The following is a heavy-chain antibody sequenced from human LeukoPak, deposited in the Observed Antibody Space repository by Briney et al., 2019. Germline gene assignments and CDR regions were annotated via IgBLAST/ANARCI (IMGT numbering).Heavy chain of an antibody. CDR2: ISAYNGNT. D-gene: IGHD1-26*01. V-gene: IGHV1-18*01. CDR3: ARERSPGSFPGNDAFDI. CDR1: GYTFTSYG. J-gene: IGHJ3*02. Sequence: ASVKVSCKASGYTFTSYGISWVRQAPGQGLEWMGWISAYNGNTNYAQKLQGRVTMTTDTSTSTAYMELRSLRSDDTAVYYCARERSPGSFPGNDAFDIWGQGTMVTVSS.